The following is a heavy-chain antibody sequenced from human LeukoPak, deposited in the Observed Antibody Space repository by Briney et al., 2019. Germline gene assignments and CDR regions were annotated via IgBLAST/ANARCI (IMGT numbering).Heavy chain of an antibody. J-gene: IGHJ5*02. D-gene: IGHD2-15*01. CDR3: AGEKRYCSGGSCSRFDP. CDR1: GYTFTSYY. Sequence: GASVKVSCKASGYTFTSYYMHWVRQAPGQGLEWMGIINPSGGSTSYAQKFQGRVTMTRDTSTSTVYMELSSLRSEDTAVYYCAGEKRYCSGGSCSRFDPWGQGTLVTVPS. CDR2: INPSGGST. V-gene: IGHV1-46*01.